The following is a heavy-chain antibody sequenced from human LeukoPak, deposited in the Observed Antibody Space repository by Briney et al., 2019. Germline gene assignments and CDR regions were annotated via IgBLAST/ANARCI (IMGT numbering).Heavy chain of an antibody. D-gene: IGHD2-2*02. CDR1: GGSISSYY. Sequence: SETLSLTCTVSGGSISSYYWSWIRQPAGKGLEWIGRIYTSGSTNYNPSLKSRVTISVDTSKNQFSLKLSSVTAADTAVYYCASVVVVPAAIHGNLYYYYMDVWGKGTTVTVSS. CDR2: IYTSGST. CDR3: ASVVVVPAAIHGNLYYYYMDV. V-gene: IGHV4-4*07. J-gene: IGHJ6*03.